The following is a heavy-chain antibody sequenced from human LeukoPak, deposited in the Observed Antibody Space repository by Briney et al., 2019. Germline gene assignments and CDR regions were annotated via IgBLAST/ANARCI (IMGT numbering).Heavy chain of an antibody. D-gene: IGHD4-23*01. CDR1: GFTFSSYG. V-gene: IGHV3-30*02. J-gene: IGHJ4*02. Sequence: PGGSLRLSCAASGFTFSSYGMHWVRQAPGKGLEWVAFIRYDGSNKYYADSVKGRFTISRDNSKNTLYLQMNSLRVEDTAVYFCARDPRGYGGKPWVYFDYWGQGTLVTVSS. CDR2: IRYDGSNK. CDR3: ARDPRGYGGKPWVYFDY.